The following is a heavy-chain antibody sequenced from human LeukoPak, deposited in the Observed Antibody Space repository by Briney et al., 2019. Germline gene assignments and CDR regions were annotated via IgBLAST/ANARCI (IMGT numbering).Heavy chain of an antibody. CDR3: ARLPYSWGLDS. Sequence: GGSLRLSCAASGFTFSSYEMNWVRQAPGKGLEWVSYISSSGSTIYYADSVKGRFTISRDNAKNSLYLQMNSLRAEDTAVYYCARLPYSWGLDSWGQGARVTVSS. J-gene: IGHJ4*02. V-gene: IGHV3-48*03. CDR1: GFTFSSYE. CDR2: ISSSGSTI. D-gene: IGHD1-26*01.